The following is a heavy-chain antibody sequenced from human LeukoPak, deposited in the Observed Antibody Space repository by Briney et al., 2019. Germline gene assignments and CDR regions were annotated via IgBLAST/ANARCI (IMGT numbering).Heavy chain of an antibody. D-gene: IGHD3-22*01. CDR3: ARDGNYYESKWRSYFDY. J-gene: IGHJ4*02. CDR2: IYYSGST. CDR1: GGSISSYY. Sequence: SETLSLTCIVSGGSISSYYWSWIRQPPGKGLEWIGYIYYSGSTNYNPSLKSRVTISVDTSKNQFSLKLSSVTAADTAVYYCARDGNYYESKWRSYFDYWGQGTLVTVSS. V-gene: IGHV4-59*01.